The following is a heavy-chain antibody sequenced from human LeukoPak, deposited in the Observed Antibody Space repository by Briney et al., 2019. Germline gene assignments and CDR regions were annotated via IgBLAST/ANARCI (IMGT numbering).Heavy chain of an antibody. CDR1: GFTFSSYA. Sequence: GGSLRLSCAASGFTFSSYAMHWVRQAPGKGLEWVAVISYDGSNKYYADPVKGRFTIFRDNSRNTLYLQMDSLRAEDTGVYYCAKLTDHWGQGTLVTVSS. CDR3: AKLTDH. D-gene: IGHD1-14*01. J-gene: IGHJ4*02. V-gene: IGHV3-30-3*02. CDR2: ISYDGSNK.